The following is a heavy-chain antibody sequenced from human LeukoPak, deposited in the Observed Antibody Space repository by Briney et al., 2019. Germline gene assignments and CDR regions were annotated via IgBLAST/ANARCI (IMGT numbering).Heavy chain of an antibody. CDR2: FDPEDGET. Sequence: ASVKVSCKVSGYTLTELSMHWVRQAPGKGLERMGGFDPEDGETINAQKFQGRVTITTDESTSTAYMELSSLRSEDTAVYYCARGGLNYASDYWGQGTLVTVSS. D-gene: IGHD3-16*01. CDR1: GYTLTELS. J-gene: IGHJ4*02. CDR3: ARGGLNYASDY. V-gene: IGHV1-24*01.